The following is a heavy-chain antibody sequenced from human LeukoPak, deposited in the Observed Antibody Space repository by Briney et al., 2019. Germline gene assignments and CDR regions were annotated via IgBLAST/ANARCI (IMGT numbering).Heavy chain of an antibody. J-gene: IGHJ3*02. CDR3: VLDLFSSFAFDI. CDR1: GFTFSRYW. Sequence: PGGSLRLSCAASGFTFSRYWMHWVRQAPGKGLLWVSRINSDGSSTYYADSVKGRFTTSRDNAKNALHLQMSSLTAEDTAVYYCVLDLFSSFAFDIWGQGTTVTVSS. CDR2: INSDGSST. D-gene: IGHD3/OR15-3a*01. V-gene: IGHV3-74*01.